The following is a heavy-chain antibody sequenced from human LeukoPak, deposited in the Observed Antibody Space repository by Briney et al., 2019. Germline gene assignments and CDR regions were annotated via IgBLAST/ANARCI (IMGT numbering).Heavy chain of an antibody. D-gene: IGHD1-26*01. CDR2: IFHGDSDT. CDR3: ARHIYSGSYYLDY. V-gene: IGHV5-51*01. J-gene: IGHJ4*02. Sequence: GESRKISCQGSGXXFTXYRIGWVXXXXXXGLXCMGIIFHGDSDTRYSPSFQGQVTISADKSTSTAYLQWSSLKASDTAVYYCARHIYSGSYYLDYWGQGTLVTVSS. CDR1: GXXFTXYR.